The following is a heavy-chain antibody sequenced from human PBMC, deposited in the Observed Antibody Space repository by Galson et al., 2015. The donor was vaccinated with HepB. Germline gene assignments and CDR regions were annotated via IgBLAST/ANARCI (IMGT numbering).Heavy chain of an antibody. J-gene: IGHJ6*02. V-gene: IGHV3-23*01. CDR3: ARKDYYYGLDV. CDR1: GFTFSSYA. CDR2: ITNSGGST. Sequence: SLRLSCAASGFTFSSYAMSWVRQAPGKGLEWVSAITNSGGSTYYAVFVKGRFTISRDNFRNTLYLQMNSLRAEDTAVYYCARKDYYYGLDVWGQGTTVTVSS.